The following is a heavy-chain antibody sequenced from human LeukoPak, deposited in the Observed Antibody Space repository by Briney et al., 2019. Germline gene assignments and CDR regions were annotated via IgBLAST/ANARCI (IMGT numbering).Heavy chain of an antibody. CDR3: ARQTGSGLFILP. CDR2: IYYSGNT. Sequence: SETLSLTCAVYGGSFSGYYWSWIHQPPGKGLEWIGSIYYSGNTYYNASLKSQVSISIDTSKNRFSLKLTSVTAADTAVYYCARQTGSGLFILPGGQGTLVTVSS. D-gene: IGHD3/OR15-3a*01. CDR1: GGSFSGYY. J-gene: IGHJ4*02. V-gene: IGHV4-34*01.